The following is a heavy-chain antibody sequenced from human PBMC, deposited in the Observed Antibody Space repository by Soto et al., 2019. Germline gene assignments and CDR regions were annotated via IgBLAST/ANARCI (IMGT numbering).Heavy chain of an antibody. J-gene: IGHJ5*02. Sequence: EVQLVESGGGLVQPGGSLKLSCAASGFTFSGSAMHWVRQASGKGLEWVGRIRSKANSYATAYAASVKGRFTISRDDSKNTAYLQMNSLKTEDTAVHYCTRHAELGYCISTSCPKRVWFDPWGQGTLVTVSS. V-gene: IGHV3-73*01. CDR2: IRSKANSYAT. CDR1: GFTFSGSA. D-gene: IGHD2-2*01. CDR3: TRHAELGYCISTSCPKRVWFDP.